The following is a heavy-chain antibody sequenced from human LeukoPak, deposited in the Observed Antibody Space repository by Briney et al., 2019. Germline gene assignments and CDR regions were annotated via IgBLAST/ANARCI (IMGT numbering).Heavy chain of an antibody. CDR2: IRYDGSNK. Sequence: GGSLRLSCAASGFTFSSYGMHWVRQAPGKELEWVAFIRYDGSNKYYADSVKGRFTISRDNSKNTLYLQMNSLRAEDTAVYYCAKGVDRIAVAGYFDYWGQGTLVTVSS. CDR3: AKGVDRIAVAGYFDY. V-gene: IGHV3-30*02. D-gene: IGHD6-19*01. CDR1: GFTFSSYG. J-gene: IGHJ4*02.